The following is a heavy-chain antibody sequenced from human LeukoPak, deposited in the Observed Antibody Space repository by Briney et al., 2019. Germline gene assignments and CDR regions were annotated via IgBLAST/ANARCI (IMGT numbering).Heavy chain of an antibody. D-gene: IGHD1-7*01. CDR1: GFTFSSYA. Sequence: GGSLRLSCAASGFTFSSYAMSWVRQAPGKGLEWVSAISGSGGSTYYEDSVKGRFTISRDNSKNTLYLQMNSLRAEDTAVYYCAKDQELELYFDYWGQGTLVTVSS. CDR2: ISGSGGST. J-gene: IGHJ4*02. V-gene: IGHV3-23*01. CDR3: AKDQELELYFDY.